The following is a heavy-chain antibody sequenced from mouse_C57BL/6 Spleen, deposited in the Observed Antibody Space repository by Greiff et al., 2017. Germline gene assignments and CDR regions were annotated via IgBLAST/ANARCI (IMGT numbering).Heavy chain of an antibody. CDR1: GYTFTSYW. J-gene: IGHJ3*01. CDR2: IDPSDSYT. CDR3: ARSTMVTHEAWFAY. D-gene: IGHD2-1*01. V-gene: IGHV1-50*01. Sequence: QVQLQQPGAELVKPGASVKLSCKASGYTFTSYWMQWVKQRPGQGLEWIGEIDPSDSYTNYNQKFKGKATLTVDTSSSTAYMQLSSLTSEDSAVYYCARSTMVTHEAWFAYWGQGTLVTVSA.